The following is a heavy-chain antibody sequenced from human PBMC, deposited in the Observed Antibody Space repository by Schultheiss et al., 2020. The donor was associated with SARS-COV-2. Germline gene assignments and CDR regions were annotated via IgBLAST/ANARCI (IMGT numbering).Heavy chain of an antibody. D-gene: IGHD3-22*01. V-gene: IGHV4-38-2*02. Sequence: GSLRLSCTVSGYSISSGYYWGWIRQPPGKGLEWIGSIYYSGSTYYNPSLKSRVTISVDTSKNQFSLKLSSVTAADTAVYYCARMAFDSSGYYPNWFDPWGQGTLVTVSS. J-gene: IGHJ5*02. CDR2: IYYSGST. CDR1: GYSISSGYY. CDR3: ARMAFDSSGYYPNWFDP.